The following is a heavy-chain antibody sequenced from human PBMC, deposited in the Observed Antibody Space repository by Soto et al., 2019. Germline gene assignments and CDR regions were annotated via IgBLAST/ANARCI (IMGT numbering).Heavy chain of an antibody. D-gene: IGHD2-2*01. CDR2: IYSGGST. V-gene: IGHV3-53*01. Sequence: GGSLRLSCAASGFTVSSNYMSWVRQAPGKGLEWVSVIYSGGSTYYADSVKGRFTISRDNSKNTLYLQMNSLRAEGTAVYYCARGYCSSTSCYVGGIFDYWGQGTLVTVSS. J-gene: IGHJ4*02. CDR1: GFTVSSNY. CDR3: ARGYCSSTSCYVGGIFDY.